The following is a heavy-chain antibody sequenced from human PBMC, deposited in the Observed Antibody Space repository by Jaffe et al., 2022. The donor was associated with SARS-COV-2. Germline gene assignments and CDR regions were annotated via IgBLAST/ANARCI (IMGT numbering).Heavy chain of an antibody. CDR3: VRGSGFY. J-gene: IGHJ4*02. D-gene: IGHD6-25*01. Sequence: QVQLVQSGAEVMKPGASVKLSCKASAYTFTSYHIHWVRQAPGQGLEWMGRIDPNNGGADYAQRFQGRVTMTRDTSINTAYLELSNLRSDDTAVYYCVRGSGFYWGQGTLVTVSS. CDR2: IDPNNGGA. CDR1: AYTFTSYH. V-gene: IGHV1-2*06.